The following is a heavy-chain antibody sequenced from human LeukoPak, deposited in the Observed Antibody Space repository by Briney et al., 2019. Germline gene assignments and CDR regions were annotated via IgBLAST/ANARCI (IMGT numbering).Heavy chain of an antibody. CDR2: IKSKADGETT. V-gene: IGHV3-15*01. CDR3: TTDLGTYYHGSQRLIPIDY. J-gene: IGHJ4*02. D-gene: IGHD3-10*01. Sequence: PGGSLRLSCVDSGFTFTNAWMSWVRQAPGKGLEWIGRIKSKADGETTNYAEPVRGRFTISRDDSKSAVYLQMNSLKIEDTAVYYCTTDLGTYYHGSQRLIPIDYWGQGTLVTVSS. CDR1: GFTFTNAW.